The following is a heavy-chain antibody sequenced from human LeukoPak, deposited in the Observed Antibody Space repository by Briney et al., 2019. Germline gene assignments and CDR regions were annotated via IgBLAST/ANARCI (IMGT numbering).Heavy chain of an antibody. V-gene: IGHV4-59*01. CDR2: IYYSGST. D-gene: IGHD6-19*01. CDR3: ARSVAPVAAADFDY. Sequence: PSETLSLTCTVSGGSIGSYYWSWIRQPPGKGLEWIGYIYYSGSTNYNPSLKSRVTISVDTSKNQFSLKLNSVTAADTAVYYCARSVAPVAAADFDYWGQGTLVTVSS. J-gene: IGHJ4*02. CDR1: GGSIGSYY.